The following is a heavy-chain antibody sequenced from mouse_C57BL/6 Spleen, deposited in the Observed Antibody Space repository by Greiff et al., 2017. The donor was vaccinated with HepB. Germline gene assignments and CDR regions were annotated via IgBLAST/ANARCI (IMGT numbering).Heavy chain of an antibody. J-gene: IGHJ2*01. CDR3: ARKGYYGSSYGGLFDY. D-gene: IGHD1-1*01. CDR2: IYPGDGDT. CDR1: GYAFRSYW. V-gene: IGHV1-80*01. Sequence: QVQLQQSGAELVKPGASVKISCKASGYAFRSYWMNWVKQRPGKGLEWIGQIYPGDGDTNYNGKFKGKATLTADKSSSTAYMQLSSLTSEDSAVYFCARKGYYGSSYGGLFDYWGQGTTLTVSS.